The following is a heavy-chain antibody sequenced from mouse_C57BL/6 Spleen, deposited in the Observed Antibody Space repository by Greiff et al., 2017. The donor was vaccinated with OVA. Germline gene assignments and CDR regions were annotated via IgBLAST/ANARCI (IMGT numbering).Heavy chain of an antibody. Sequence: QVQLQQPGTDLVKPGVSVKLSCKASGYTFTSYWMHWVKQRPGQGLEWIGNINPSNGGTNYNEKFKSKATLTVDKSSSTAYMRLSSLTSEDSAVYYWASRIYYDYDGFAYWGQGTLVTVSA. D-gene: IGHD2-4*01. V-gene: IGHV1-53*01. CDR2: INPSNGGT. J-gene: IGHJ3*01. CDR3: ASRIYYDYDGFAY. CDR1: GYTFTSYW.